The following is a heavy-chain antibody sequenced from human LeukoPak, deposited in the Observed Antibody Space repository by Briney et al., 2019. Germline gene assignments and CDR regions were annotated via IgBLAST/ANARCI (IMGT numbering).Heavy chain of an antibody. Sequence: GGSLRLSCAASGFTFSSYAMHWVRQAPGKGLEWVVVISYDGSNKYYADSVKGRFTISRDNSKNTLYLQMNSLRAEDTAVYYCARQYYDILTGSAYYFDYWGQGTLVTVSS. D-gene: IGHD3-9*01. CDR1: GFTFSSYA. J-gene: IGHJ4*02. CDR3: ARQYYDILTGSAYYFDY. CDR2: ISYDGSNK. V-gene: IGHV3-30*01.